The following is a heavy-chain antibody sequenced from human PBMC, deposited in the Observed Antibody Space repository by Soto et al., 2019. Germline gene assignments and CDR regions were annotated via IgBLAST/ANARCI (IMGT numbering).Heavy chain of an antibody. Sequence: SVKVSCKASGGTFSSYAISWVRQAPGQGLEWMGGIIPIFGTANYAQKFQGRVTITADKPTSTAYMELSSLRSEDTAVYYCARAEGITIFGVAPNWFDPWGQGTLVTAPQ. V-gene: IGHV1-69*06. D-gene: IGHD3-3*01. J-gene: IGHJ5*02. CDR1: GGTFSSYA. CDR2: IIPIFGTA. CDR3: ARAEGITIFGVAPNWFDP.